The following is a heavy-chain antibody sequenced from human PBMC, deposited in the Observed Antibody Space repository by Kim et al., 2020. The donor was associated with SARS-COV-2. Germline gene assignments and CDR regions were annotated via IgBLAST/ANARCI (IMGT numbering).Heavy chain of an antibody. CDR1: GFTFDDYA. CDR3: AKDIERQWLVGGMDV. V-gene: IGHV3-9*01. Sequence: GGSLRLSCAASGFTFDDYAMHWVRQAPGKGLEWVSGISWNSGSIGYADSVKGRFTISRDNAKNSLYLQMNSLRAEDTALYYCAKDIERQWLVGGMDVWGQGTTVTVSS. CDR2: ISWNSGSI. J-gene: IGHJ6*02. D-gene: IGHD6-19*01.